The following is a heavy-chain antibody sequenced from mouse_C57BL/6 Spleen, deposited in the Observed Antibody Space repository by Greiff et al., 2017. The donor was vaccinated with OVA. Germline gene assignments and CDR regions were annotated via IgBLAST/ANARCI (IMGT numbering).Heavy chain of an antibody. CDR2: ICSGGST. J-gene: IGHJ1*03. Sequence: VMLVESGPGLVQPSQSLSITCTVSGFSLTSYGVHWVRQPPGKGLEWLGVICSGGSTDYNAAFITRLSISKDNSKSHVFFKMNSQQADDTDIYYCAKISAGKYFDVWGTVTTVTVAS. CDR3: AKISAGKYFDV. CDR1: GFSLTSYG. V-gene: IGHV2-4*01. D-gene: IGHD4-1*01.